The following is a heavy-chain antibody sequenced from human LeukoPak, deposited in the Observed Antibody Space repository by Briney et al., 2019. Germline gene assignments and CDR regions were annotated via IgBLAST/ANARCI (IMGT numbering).Heavy chain of an antibody. V-gene: IGHV4-61*02. J-gene: IGHJ2*01. CDR3: ARDEWIQLWSWYFDL. D-gene: IGHD5-18*01. CDR1: GGSISSGSYY. Sequence: PSETLSLTCTVSGGSISSGSYYWSWIRQPAGKGLEWIGRIYTSGSTYYNPSLKSRVTISVDTSKNQFSLKLSSVTAADTAVYYCARDEWIQLWSWYFDLWGRGTLVTVSS. CDR2: IYTSGST.